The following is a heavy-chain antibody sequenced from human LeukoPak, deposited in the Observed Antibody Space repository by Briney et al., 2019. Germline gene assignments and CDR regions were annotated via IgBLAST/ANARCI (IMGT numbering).Heavy chain of an antibody. J-gene: IGHJ4*02. V-gene: IGHV1-69*13. CDR1: GGTFSSYA. CDR2: IIPIFGTA. D-gene: IGHD6-13*01. CDR3: ARAAAGTIDY. Sequence: SVKVSCKASGGTFSSYAISWVRQAPGQGLEWMGGIIPIFGTANYAQKFQGRVTITADESTSTAYMELSSRRSGDTSVYYCARAAAGTIDYWGQGTLVTLSS.